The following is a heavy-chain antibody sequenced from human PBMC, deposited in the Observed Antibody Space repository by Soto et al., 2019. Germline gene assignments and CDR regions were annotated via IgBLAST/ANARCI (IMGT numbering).Heavy chain of an antibody. J-gene: IGHJ6*02. CDR1: GFTFSSYA. Sequence: GGSLRLSCAASGFTFSSYAMSWVRQAPGKGLEWVSAISGSGGSTYYADSVKGRFTISRDNSKYTLYLQMNTLRAEDTAVYYCANPGFLEWLLSNDYYGTDFWGQGTTVTVS. D-gene: IGHD3-3*01. CDR3: ANPGFLEWLLSNDYYGTDF. V-gene: IGHV3-23*01. CDR2: ISGSGGST.